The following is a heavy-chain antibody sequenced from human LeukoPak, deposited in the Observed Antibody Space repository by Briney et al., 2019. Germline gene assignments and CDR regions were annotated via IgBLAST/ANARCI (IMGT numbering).Heavy chain of an antibody. D-gene: IGHD3-3*01. CDR3: ARDPYYDFWSGYFDY. Sequence: SETLSLTCAVYGGSFSGYYWSWIRQPPGKGLEWIGEINHSGSTNYNPSLKSRVTISVDTSKNQFSLKLSSVTAADTAVYYCARDPYYDFWSGYFDYWGQGTLVTVSS. V-gene: IGHV4-34*01. CDR1: GGSFSGYY. J-gene: IGHJ4*02. CDR2: INHSGST.